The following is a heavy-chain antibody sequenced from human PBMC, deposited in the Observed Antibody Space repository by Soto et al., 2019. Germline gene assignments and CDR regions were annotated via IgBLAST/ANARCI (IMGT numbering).Heavy chain of an antibody. Sequence: QVQLQESGPGLVKPSGTLSLTCAVSGGSISSSNWWSWVRQPPGKGLEWIGEIYHSGSTNYNPSLKSRVTIAVDKSKNQFSLKLSSVTAADTAVYYCARDGKYCSGGSCYHDWYFALCGRGTLVTVSS. CDR3: ARDGKYCSGGSCYHDWYFAL. D-gene: IGHD2-15*01. CDR1: GGSISSSNW. V-gene: IGHV4-4*02. J-gene: IGHJ2*01. CDR2: IYHSGST.